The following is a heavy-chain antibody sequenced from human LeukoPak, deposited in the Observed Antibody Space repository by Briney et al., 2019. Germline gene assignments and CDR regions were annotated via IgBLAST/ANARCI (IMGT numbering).Heavy chain of an antibody. CDR1: GFTFSSYS. D-gene: IGHD3-22*01. J-gene: IGHJ4*02. Sequence: GGSLRLSCAASGFTFSSYSMNWVRQAPGKGLEWVSSISTGSSYIYYADSVKGRFTISRENAKNSLYLQMNSLRAEDTAVYYCARDSTPYDSSGYCYDYWGQGTLVTVSS. CDR3: ARDSTPYDSSGYCYDY. V-gene: IGHV3-21*01. CDR2: ISTGSSYI.